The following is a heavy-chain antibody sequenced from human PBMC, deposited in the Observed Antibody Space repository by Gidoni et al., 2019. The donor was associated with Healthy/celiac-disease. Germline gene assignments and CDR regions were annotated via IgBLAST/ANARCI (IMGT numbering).Heavy chain of an antibody. J-gene: IGHJ4*02. CDR3: ARAPSDSYYDYVWGSYRYNGGQFDY. CDR1: GGSISSSSYY. CDR2: IYYSWST. V-gene: IGHV4-39*07. Sequence: QLQLQESGPGLVKPSETLSLTCTVSGGSISSSSYYWAWIRPPPGKGLEWIGSIYYSWSTYYNPSLKSRVTISVDTSKNQFSLKLSSVTAADTAVYYCARAPSDSYYDYVWGSYRYNGGQFDYWGQGTLVTVSS. D-gene: IGHD3-16*02.